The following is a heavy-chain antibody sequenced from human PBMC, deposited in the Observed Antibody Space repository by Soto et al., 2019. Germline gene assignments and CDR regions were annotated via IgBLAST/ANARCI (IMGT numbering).Heavy chain of an antibody. CDR1: GGSISSVSDY. V-gene: IGHV4-39*07. J-gene: IGHJ6*02. Sequence: SETLSLTCAVSGGSISSVSDYWGWIRQPPGKALEWIGNVYYSGSTYYNTSLKSRVTISVDTSKNQFSLKLSSVTAADTAVYYCARDVRSGYYYYGMDVWGQGTTVTVSS. CDR2: VYYSGST. D-gene: IGHD2-15*01. CDR3: ARDVRSGYYYYGMDV.